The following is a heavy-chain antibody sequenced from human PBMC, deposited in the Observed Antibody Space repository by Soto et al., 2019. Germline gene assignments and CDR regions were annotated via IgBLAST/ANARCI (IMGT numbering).Heavy chain of an antibody. CDR3: AREREYCTNGVCSNWFDP. D-gene: IGHD2-8*01. J-gene: IGHJ5*02. CDR2: ISAYNGNT. V-gene: IGHV1-18*01. CDR1: GYTFTSYG. Sequence: GASVKVSCKASGYTFTSYGISWVRQAPGQGLEWMGWISAYNGNTNYAQKLQGRVTMTTDTSTSTAYMELRSLRSEDTAVYYCAREREYCTNGVCSNWFDPWGQGTLVTVSS.